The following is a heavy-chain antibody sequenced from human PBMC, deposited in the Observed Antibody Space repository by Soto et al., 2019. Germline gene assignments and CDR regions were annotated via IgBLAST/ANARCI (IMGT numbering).Heavy chain of an antibody. J-gene: IGHJ4*02. CDR3: LPTRQYSGTQLKAYFDY. D-gene: IGHD1-26*01. CDR1: GFTFSSYG. CDR2: ISYDGSNK. V-gene: IGHV3-30*03. Sequence: QPGGSLRLSCAASGFTFSSYGMHWVRQAPGKGLEWVAVISYDGSNKYYADSVKGRFTISRDNSKNTLYLQMNSLRAEDTAVYYCLPTRQYSGTQLKAYFDYWGQGTLVTVSS.